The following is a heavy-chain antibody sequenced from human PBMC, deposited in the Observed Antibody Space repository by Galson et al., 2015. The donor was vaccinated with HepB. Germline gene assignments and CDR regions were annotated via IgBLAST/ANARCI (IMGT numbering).Heavy chain of an antibody. CDR2: ISSSSSYI. V-gene: IGHV3-21*01. J-gene: IGHJ6*02. CDR3: ARAEGLSDPDYYYYYGMDV. CDR1: GFTFSSYS. D-gene: IGHD3-16*01. Sequence: SLRLSCAASGFTFSSYSMNWVRQAPGKGLEWVSSISSSSSYIYYADSVKGRFTISRDNAKNSLYLQMNSLRAEDTAVYYCARAEGLSDPDYYYYYGMDVWGQGTTVTVSS.